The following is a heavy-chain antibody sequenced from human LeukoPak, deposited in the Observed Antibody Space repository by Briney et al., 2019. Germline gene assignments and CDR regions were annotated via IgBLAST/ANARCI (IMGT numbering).Heavy chain of an antibody. Sequence: PSETLSLTCAVFGGSFSGYYWSWIRQPPGKGLEWIGEINHSGNTNYNPSLKSRVTISVDTSKNQFSLKLSSVTAADTAVYYCARDGAPDAHCSSTSCAIRWGQGTLVTVSS. J-gene: IGHJ4*02. CDR2: INHSGNT. D-gene: IGHD2-2*01. V-gene: IGHV4-34*01. CDR3: ARDGAPDAHCSSTSCAIR. CDR1: GGSFSGYY.